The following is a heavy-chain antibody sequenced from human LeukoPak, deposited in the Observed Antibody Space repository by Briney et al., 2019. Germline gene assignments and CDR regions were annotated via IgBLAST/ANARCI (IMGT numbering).Heavy chain of an antibody. J-gene: IGHJ5*02. D-gene: IGHD2-2*01. Sequence: PGGSLRLSCAASGFTFSNAWMSWVRQAPGKGLEWVSAISGSGGSTYYADSVKGRFSISRDNSKNTLYLQMNSLRAEDTAVYYCAKEGYQLPFNWFDPWGQGTLVTVSS. CDR2: ISGSGGST. CDR3: AKEGYQLPFNWFDP. CDR1: GFTFSNAW. V-gene: IGHV3-23*01.